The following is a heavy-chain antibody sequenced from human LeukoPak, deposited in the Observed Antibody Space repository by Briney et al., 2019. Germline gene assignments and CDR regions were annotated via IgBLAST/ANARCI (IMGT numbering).Heavy chain of an antibody. CDR1: GFTFSSYA. CDR3: AKGPYSSGWYNFDY. D-gene: IGHD6-19*01. J-gene: IGHJ4*02. Sequence: GGSLRLSCAASGFTFSSYAMSWVRQAPGKGLEWVSAISGSGGSTYYADSVKGRFTISRGNSKNTLYLQMNSLRAEDTAVYYCAKGPYSSGWYNFDYWGQGTLVTVSS. V-gene: IGHV3-23*01. CDR2: ISGSGGST.